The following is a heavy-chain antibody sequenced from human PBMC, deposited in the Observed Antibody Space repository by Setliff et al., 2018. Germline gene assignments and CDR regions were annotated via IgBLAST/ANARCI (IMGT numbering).Heavy chain of an antibody. J-gene: IGHJ4*02. CDR3: ARRYNFWSGYFDY. CDR2: INHSGST. Sequence: SETLSLTCAVYGGSFSGYYWSWIRQPPGKGLEWIGEINHSGSTNYNPSLKSRVTISVDTSKNQFSLKLSSVTAADTAVYYCARRYNFWSGYFDYWGQGTLVPSPQ. V-gene: IGHV4-34*01. CDR1: GGSFSGYY. D-gene: IGHD3-3*01.